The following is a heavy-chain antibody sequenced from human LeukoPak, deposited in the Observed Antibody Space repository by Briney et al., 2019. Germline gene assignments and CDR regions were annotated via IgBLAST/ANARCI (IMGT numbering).Heavy chain of an antibody. CDR3: ARDLHYYDSSGYQN. D-gene: IGHD3-22*01. Sequence: GGSLRLSCAASGFTFSSYGMHWVRQAPGKGLEWVSVIYSGGSTYYADSVKGRFTISRDNSKNTLYLQMNSLRAEDTAVYYCARDLHYYDSSGYQNWGQGTLVTVSS. CDR2: IYSGGST. V-gene: IGHV3-66*01. CDR1: GFTFSSYG. J-gene: IGHJ4*02.